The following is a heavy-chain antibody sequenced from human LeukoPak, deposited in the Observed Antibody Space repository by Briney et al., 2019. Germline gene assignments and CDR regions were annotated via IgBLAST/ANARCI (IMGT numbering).Heavy chain of an antibody. J-gene: IGHJ4*02. D-gene: IGHD3-22*01. V-gene: IGHV4-61*02. CDR1: GGSISSGSYY. CDR3: ARDTYHYDISGYYRLDY. Sequence: TLSLXCTVSGGSISSGSYYWSWIRQPAGKGLEWIGRIYTSGSTNYNPSLNSRVTISVDTSKNQVSLKLTSVTAADTAVYYCARDTYHYDISGYYRLDYWGQGTLVTVSS. CDR2: IYTSGST.